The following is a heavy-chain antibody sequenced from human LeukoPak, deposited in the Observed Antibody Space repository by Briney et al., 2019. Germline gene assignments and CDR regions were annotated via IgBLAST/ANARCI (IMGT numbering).Heavy chain of an antibody. CDR2: IFYSGNT. J-gene: IGHJ5*02. Sequence: SETLSLTCTVSGGSINSSSYYWGWIRQPPGKGLEWIGSIFYSGNTYDNPSLKSRVTISVDTSKNQFSLKLSSVTAADTAVYYCARYLPYSSSWYPSYNWFDPWGQGTLVTVSS. CDR3: ARYLPYSSSWYPSYNWFDP. D-gene: IGHD6-13*01. CDR1: GGSINSSSYY. V-gene: IGHV4-39*07.